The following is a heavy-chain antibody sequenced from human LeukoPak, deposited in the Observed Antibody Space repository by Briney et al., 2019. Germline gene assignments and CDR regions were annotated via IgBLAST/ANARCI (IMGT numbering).Heavy chain of an antibody. D-gene: IGHD6-13*01. Sequence: SETLSLTCTVSGGSISSSSYYWGWIRQPPGKGLEWIGSIYYSGSTYYNPSLKSRVTISVDTSKNQFSLKLSSVTAADTAVYYCARDVSSSWYGVYYYYYMDVWGKGTTVTVSS. V-gene: IGHV4-39*07. J-gene: IGHJ6*03. CDR1: GGSISSSSYY. CDR3: ARDVSSSWYGVYYYYYMDV. CDR2: IYYSGST.